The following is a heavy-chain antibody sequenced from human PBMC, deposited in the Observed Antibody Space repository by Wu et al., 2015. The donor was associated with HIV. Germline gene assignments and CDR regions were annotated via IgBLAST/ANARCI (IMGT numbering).Heavy chain of an antibody. J-gene: IGHJ3*02. V-gene: IGHV1-69-2*01. CDR2: VDPEDGET. CDR3: ATDAKWFGEHNPGDAFDI. CDR1: GYTFTDYY. D-gene: IGHD3-10*01. Sequence: EVQLVQSGAEVKKPGATVKISCKVSGYTFTDYYMHWVQQAPGKGLEWMGLVDPEDGETIYAEKFQGRVTITADTSTDTAYMELSSLRSEDTAVYYCATDAKWFGEHNPGDAFDIWGQGTMVTVSS.